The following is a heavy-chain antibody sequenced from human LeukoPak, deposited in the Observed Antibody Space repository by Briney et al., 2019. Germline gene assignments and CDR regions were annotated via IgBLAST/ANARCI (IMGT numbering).Heavy chain of an antibody. V-gene: IGHV3-23*01. CDR1: GLTFRRYG. CDR3: AKMAYSSSPH. D-gene: IGHD1-26*01. CDR2: ITSSAGSR. J-gene: IGHJ1*01. Sequence: GGSLRLSCAASGLTFRRYGMSWVRQAPGKGLEWVSSITSSAGSREYADSVKGRFTISRDNSKNTVLLEMNSLRAEDTAVYYCAKMAYSSSPHWGQGTQVTVSS.